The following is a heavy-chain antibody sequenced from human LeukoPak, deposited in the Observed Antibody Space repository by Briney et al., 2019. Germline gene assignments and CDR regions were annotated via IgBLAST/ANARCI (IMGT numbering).Heavy chain of an antibody. Sequence: KPSETLSLTCTVSGGSISSSSYYWGWIRQPPGKGLEWIGSIYYSGSTYYNPSLKSRVTISVDTSKNQFSLKLSSVTAADTAVYYCARHEDFSEESLNFDYWGQGTLVTVSS. D-gene: IGHD2/OR15-2a*01. CDR3: ARHEDFSEESLNFDY. V-gene: IGHV4-39*01. CDR2: IYYSGST. CDR1: GGSISSSSYY. J-gene: IGHJ4*02.